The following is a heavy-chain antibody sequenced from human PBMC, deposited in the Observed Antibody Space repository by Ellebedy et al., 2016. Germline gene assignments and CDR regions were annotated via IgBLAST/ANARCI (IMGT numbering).Heavy chain of an antibody. J-gene: IGHJ5*02. D-gene: IGHD2-15*01. CDR2: ISWNGVKI. CDR3: AKDPHSGGSYWNWLDP. V-gene: IGHV3-9*01. Sequence: GGSLRLSXAASGFTFDDYAMHWVRQTPGKGLEWVSGISWNGVKIAYADSVKGRFTISRDNAKNSLYLQMNSLRAEDTALYYCAKDPHSGGSYWNWLDPWGQGTLVTVSS. CDR1: GFTFDDYA.